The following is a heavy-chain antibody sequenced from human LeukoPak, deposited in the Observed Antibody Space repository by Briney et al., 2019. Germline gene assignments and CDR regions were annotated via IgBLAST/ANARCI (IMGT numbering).Heavy chain of an antibody. V-gene: IGHV3-23*01. CDR2: ISGSGGST. CDR1: GFTFSNYA. CDR3: AKDLHYYVAMDV. Sequence: GGSLRLSCAASGFTFSNYAMTWVRQAPGKGLEWVSGISGSGGSTYYADSVKGRFTISRDNSKNTLSLQMNSLRAEDTAVYYCAKDLHYYVAMDVWGQGTAVTVSS. J-gene: IGHJ6*02. D-gene: IGHD3-10*02.